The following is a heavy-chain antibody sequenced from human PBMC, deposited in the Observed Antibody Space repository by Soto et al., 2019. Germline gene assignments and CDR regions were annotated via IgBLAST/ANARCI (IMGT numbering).Heavy chain of an antibody. CDR2: INPSGGST. D-gene: IGHD6-6*01. J-gene: IGHJ6*02. CDR3: ARDLLPEYSSSWVASYYYYGMDV. CDR1: GYTFTSYY. V-gene: IGHV1-46*01. Sequence: GASVKVSCKASGYTFTSYYMHWVRQAPGQGLEWMGIINPSGGSTSYAQKFQGRVTMTRDTSTSTVYMELSSLRSEDTAVYYCARDLLPEYSSSWVASYYYYGMDVWGQGSTVTVSS.